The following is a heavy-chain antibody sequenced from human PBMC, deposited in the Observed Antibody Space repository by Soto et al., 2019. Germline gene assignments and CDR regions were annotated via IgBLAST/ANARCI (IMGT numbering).Heavy chain of an antibody. CDR2: ISAYNGNT. J-gene: IGHJ5*02. V-gene: IGHV1-18*04. CDR1: GYTFTGYY. Sequence: ASVKVSCKASGYTFTGYYMHWVRQAPGQGLEWIGWISAYNGNTNYAQKLQGRVTMTTDTSTSTAYMELRSLRSDDTAVYYCARDRYYDFWSGYYAAPDWFDPWGQGTLVTVSS. D-gene: IGHD3-3*01. CDR3: ARDRYYDFWSGYYAAPDWFDP.